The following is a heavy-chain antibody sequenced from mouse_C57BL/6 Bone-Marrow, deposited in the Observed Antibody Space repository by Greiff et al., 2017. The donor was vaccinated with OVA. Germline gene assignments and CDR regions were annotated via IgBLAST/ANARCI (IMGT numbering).Heavy chain of an antibody. CDR3: TRPYYSNNVGSMDY. V-gene: IGHV1-15*01. CDR1: GYTFTDYE. Sequence: VKLQESGAELVRPGASVTLSCKASGYTFTDYEMHWVKQTPVHGLEWIGAIDPETGGTAYNQKFKGKATLTADKSSSTAYLELRSLTSEDSAVYYGTRPYYSNNVGSMDYWGQGTAVTVS. D-gene: IGHD2-5*01. J-gene: IGHJ4*01. CDR2: IDPETGGT.